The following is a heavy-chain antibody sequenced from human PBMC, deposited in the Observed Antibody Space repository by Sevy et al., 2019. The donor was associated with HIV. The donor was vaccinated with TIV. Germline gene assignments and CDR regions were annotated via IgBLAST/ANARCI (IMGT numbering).Heavy chain of an antibody. D-gene: IGHD3-3*01. CDR1: GFTFNNAW. Sequence: GGSLRLSCAASGFTFNNAWMHWVRQAPGKGLEWVGRIKSKSDGGTTDYAVAVRGRFTISRDDSKDALYLQMNILEIEDTAVYYCITVRHKRHYDFWTGYYSEYYGLDVWGQGTTVTVSS. J-gene: IGHJ6*02. V-gene: IGHV3-15*07. CDR2: IKSKSDGGTT. CDR3: ITVRHKRHYDFWTGYYSEYYGLDV.